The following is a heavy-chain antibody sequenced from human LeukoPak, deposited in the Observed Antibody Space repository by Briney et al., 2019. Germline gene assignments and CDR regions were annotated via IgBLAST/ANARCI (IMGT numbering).Heavy chain of an antibody. CDR3: AKAAATRGYFDY. J-gene: IGHJ4*02. CDR1: GFTVSSNY. V-gene: IGHV3-53*01. Sequence: RPGGSLRLSCAASGFTVSSNYMSWVRQAPGKGLEWVSVIYSGGSTYYADSVKGRFTISRDNSKNTLYLQMNSLRAEDTAVYYCAKAAATRGYFDYWGQGTLVTVSS. CDR2: IYSGGST.